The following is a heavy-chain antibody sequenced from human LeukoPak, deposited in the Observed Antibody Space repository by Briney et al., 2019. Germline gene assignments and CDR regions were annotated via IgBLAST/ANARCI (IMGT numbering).Heavy chain of an antibody. D-gene: IGHD2-15*01. V-gene: IGHV3-43*02. CDR2: ISGDGGST. J-gene: IGHJ4*02. CDR1: GFIFDNYA. CDR3: ARLRGYYFDY. Sequence: GGSLRLSCAAPGFIFDNYAIHWVRQAPGKGLEWVSLISGDGGSTFYADSVRGRFTISRDNSKSTLYLQMNNLRVDDTAFYYCARLRGYYFDYWGQGTLVTVSS.